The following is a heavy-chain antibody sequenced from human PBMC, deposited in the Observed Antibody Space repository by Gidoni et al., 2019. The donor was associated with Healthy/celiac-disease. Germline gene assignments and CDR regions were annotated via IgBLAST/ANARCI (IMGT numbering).Heavy chain of an antibody. D-gene: IGHD1-26*01. CDR1: GFTFSVSA. CDR3: TRPRYSGEIFDY. CDR2: IRSKANSYAT. Sequence: EVQLVESGGGLVQPGGSLTLSCAASGFTFSVSAMHWVRQASGKGLEWVGRIRSKANSYATAYAASVKGRYTISRDDSKNTAYLQMNSLKTEDTAVYYCTRPRYSGEIFDYWGQGTLVTVSS. V-gene: IGHV3-73*02. J-gene: IGHJ4*02.